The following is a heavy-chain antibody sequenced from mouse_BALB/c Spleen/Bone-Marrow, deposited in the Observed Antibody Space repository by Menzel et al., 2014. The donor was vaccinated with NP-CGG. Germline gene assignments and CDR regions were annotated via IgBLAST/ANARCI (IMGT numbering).Heavy chain of an antibody. J-gene: IGHJ1*01. D-gene: IGHD2-1*01. CDR1: GYSITSGYS. CDR2: IHYSGGT. V-gene: IGHV3-1*02. CDR3: ARDYGNYWNFDV. Sequence: EGHLVESGPDPVKPSQSLSLTCTVTGYSITSGYSWHWIRQFPGNKLEWMGYIHYSGGTNYNPSLKSRISTTRDTSKNQFFLQLNSVTTEDKATYYCARDYGNYWNFDVWGAGTTVTVSS.